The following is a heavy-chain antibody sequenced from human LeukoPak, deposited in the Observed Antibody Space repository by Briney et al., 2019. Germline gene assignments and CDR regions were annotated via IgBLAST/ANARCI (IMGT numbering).Heavy chain of an antibody. D-gene: IGHD6-19*01. CDR3: ARRAAPYSSGWFDP. CDR2: IYPGDSDT. Sequence: GESLKISCKGSGYSFTSYWIGWVRQMPEKGLEWMGIIYPGDSDTRYSPSFEGQVTISADKSISTAYLQWSSLKASDTAMYYCARRAAPYSSGWFDPWGQGTLVTVSS. CDR1: GYSFTSYW. V-gene: IGHV5-51*01. J-gene: IGHJ5*02.